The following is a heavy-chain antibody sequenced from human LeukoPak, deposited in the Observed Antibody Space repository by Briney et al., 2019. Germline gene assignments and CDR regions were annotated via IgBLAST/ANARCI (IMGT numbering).Heavy chain of an antibody. Sequence: KTSETLSLTCTVSGGSISNYYWSWIRQPAGKGLEWIGRIYAGMNTDHNPSLKSRVTMSLDSSKNQFSLRLTSVTAADTAVYYCAREHKDYDGDGYYYGYWGQGTLVTVS. CDR3: AREHKDYDGDGYYYGY. D-gene: IGHD2-21*02. CDR1: GGSISNYY. V-gene: IGHV4-4*07. CDR2: IYAGMNT. J-gene: IGHJ4*02.